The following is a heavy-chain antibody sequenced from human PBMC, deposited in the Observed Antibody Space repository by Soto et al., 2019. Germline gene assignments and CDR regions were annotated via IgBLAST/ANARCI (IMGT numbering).Heavy chain of an antibody. Sequence: QVQLVQSGAEVKKPGASVKVSCKASGYTFTSYDINWVRQATGQGLEWMGWMNPNSGNTGYAQKFQGRVTMTRNTSISTAYMELSSLGSEDTAVYYCAVWDTLAVASYYYGMDVWGQGTTVTVSS. J-gene: IGHJ6*02. D-gene: IGHD6-19*01. V-gene: IGHV1-8*01. CDR3: AVWDTLAVASYYYGMDV. CDR1: GYTFTSYD. CDR2: MNPNSGNT.